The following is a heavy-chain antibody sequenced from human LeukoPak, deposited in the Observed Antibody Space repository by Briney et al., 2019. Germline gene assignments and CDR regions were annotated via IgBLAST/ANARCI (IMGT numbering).Heavy chain of an antibody. V-gene: IGHV1-24*01. CDR3: ARTYYDFWSGYYYYYMDV. D-gene: IGHD3-3*01. CDR2: FDPEDGET. J-gene: IGHJ6*03. Sequence: ASVKVSCKVSGYTLTELSMHWVRQAPGKGLEWMGGFDPEDGETIYAQKFQGRVTMTEDTSTDTAYMELSSLRSEDTAVYYCARTYYDFWSGYYYYYMDVWGKGTTVTVSS. CDR1: GYTLTELS.